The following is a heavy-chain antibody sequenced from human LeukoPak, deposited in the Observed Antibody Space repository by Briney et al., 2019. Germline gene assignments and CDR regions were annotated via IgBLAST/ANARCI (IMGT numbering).Heavy chain of an antibody. CDR1: GGSISSSSYY. J-gene: IGHJ6*03. CDR3: AGRSSPSYYYYYMDV. Sequence: PSETLSLTCTVSGGSISSSSYYWGWIRQPPGKGLEWIGYIYYSGSTNYNPSLKSRVTISVDTSKNQFSLKLSSVTAADTAVYYCAGRSSPSYYYYYMDVWGKGTTVTISS. V-gene: IGHV4-61*05. D-gene: IGHD2-2*01. CDR2: IYYSGST.